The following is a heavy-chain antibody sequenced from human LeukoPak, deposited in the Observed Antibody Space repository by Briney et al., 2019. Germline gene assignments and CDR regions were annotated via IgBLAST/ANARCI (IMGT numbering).Heavy chain of an antibody. J-gene: IGHJ4*02. Sequence: ASVKLSCNASVGTFSSYTISWVRHAPGQGLEWMGGIVTIFGTANNAQKFQGRVTITTDESTSTAYMELSSLRCEDTAVYYCASGARWELLHGYYFDYWGQGTLVTVSS. CDR3: ASGARWELLHGYYFDY. V-gene: IGHV1-69*05. CDR2: IVTIFGTA. D-gene: IGHD1-26*01. CDR1: VGTFSSYT.